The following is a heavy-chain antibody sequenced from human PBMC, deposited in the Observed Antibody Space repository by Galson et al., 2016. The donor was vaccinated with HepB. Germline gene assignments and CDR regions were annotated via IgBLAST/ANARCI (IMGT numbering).Heavy chain of an antibody. D-gene: IGHD5-24*01. V-gene: IGHV6-1*01. CDR3: SGSSNGYISY. J-gene: IGHJ4*02. CDR2: TYYRSKWFR. CDR1: GDSVSSNSAA. Sequence: CAISGDSVSSNSAAWSWVRQSPSRGLEWLGRTYYRSKWFRGYAVSVKGRININPDTSKKPFSLQLDSVTPEGTAVYYCSGSSNGYISYWGQETLGPGSS.